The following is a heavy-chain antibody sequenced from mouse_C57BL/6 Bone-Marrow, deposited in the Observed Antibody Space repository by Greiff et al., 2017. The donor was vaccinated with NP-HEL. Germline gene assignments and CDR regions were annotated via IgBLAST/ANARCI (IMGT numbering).Heavy chain of an antibody. J-gene: IGHJ4*01. CDR3: ARRYYGSRDYYAMDY. Sequence: QVTLKECGPGILQSSQTLSLTCSFSGFSLSTSGMGVSWIRQPSGKGLEWLAHIYWDDDKRYNPSLKSRLTISKDTSRNQVFLKITSVDTADTATYYCARRYYGSRDYYAMDYWGQGTSVTVSS. CDR2: IYWDDDK. D-gene: IGHD1-1*01. CDR1: GFSLSTSGMG. V-gene: IGHV8-12*01.